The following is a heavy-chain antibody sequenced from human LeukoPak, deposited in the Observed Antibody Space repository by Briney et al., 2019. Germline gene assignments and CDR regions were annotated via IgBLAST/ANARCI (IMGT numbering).Heavy chain of an antibody. CDR3: ARANMVRGVGSFFDRNWFDP. J-gene: IGHJ5*02. CDR2: ISYDGSNK. CDR1: GFTFSSYA. D-gene: IGHD3-10*01. Sequence: GGSLRLSCAASGFTFSSYAMHWVRQAPGKGLEWVAVISYDGSNKYYADSVKGRFTISRDNSKNTLYLQMNSLRAEDTAVYYCARANMVRGVGSFFDRNWFDPWGQGTLVTVSS. V-gene: IGHV3-30*04.